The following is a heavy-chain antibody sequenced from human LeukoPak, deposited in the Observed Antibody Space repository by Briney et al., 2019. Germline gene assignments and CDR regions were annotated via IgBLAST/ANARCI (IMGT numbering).Heavy chain of an antibody. J-gene: IGHJ4*02. CDR3: AKAGWGSGWYYFDY. V-gene: IGHV3-23*01. CDR1: GFTFSNYA. CDR2: ISGSGGST. Sequence: GGSLRLSCAAFGFTFSNYAMSWVRQAPGKGLEWVSAISGSGGSTYYADSVKGRFTISRDNSKNTLYLQMNSLRAEDTAVYYCAKAGWGSGWYYFDYWGQGTLVTVSS. D-gene: IGHD6-19*01.